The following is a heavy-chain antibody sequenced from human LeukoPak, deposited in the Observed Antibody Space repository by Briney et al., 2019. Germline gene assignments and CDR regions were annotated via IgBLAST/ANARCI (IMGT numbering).Heavy chain of an antibody. V-gene: IGHV1-18*01. CDR1: GFTFTSYG. CDR3: AKDRSSSARED. J-gene: IGHJ4*02. CDR2: ISGYNGNT. D-gene: IGHD6-13*01. Sequence: GASVEVSCKTSGFTFTSYGISWVRQAPGQGLEWVGWISGYNGNTNYAQKFRGRLTMTIDTSTTAAYMELRSLRSDDTAVYYCAKDRSSSAREDWGQGTLVTVSS.